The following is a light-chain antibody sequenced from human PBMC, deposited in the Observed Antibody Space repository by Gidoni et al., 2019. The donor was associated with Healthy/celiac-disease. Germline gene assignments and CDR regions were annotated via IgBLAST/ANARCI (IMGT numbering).Light chain of an antibody. V-gene: IGKV1-27*01. CDR3: QKYNSAPRT. J-gene: IGKJ1*01. Sequence: DIQMSHSPSSLSASVADRVTITCRASQGISNNLAWYQQKPGRVPKLLIYAASTLQSGVPARFSGSGSGTDFTLTISSLQPEDVATYYCQKYNSAPRTFGQGTKVEIK. CDR2: AAS. CDR1: QGISNN.